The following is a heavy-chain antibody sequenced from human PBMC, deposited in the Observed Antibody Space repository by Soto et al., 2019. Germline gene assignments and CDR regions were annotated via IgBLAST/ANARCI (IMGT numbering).Heavy chain of an antibody. V-gene: IGHV4-34*01. J-gene: IGHJ3*02. Sequence: LSLTCAVYGGSFSGYYWSWIRQPPGKGLEWIGEINHSGSTNYNPSLKSRVTISVDTSKNQFSLKLSSVTAADTAVYYCARGLELRVHAFDIWGQGTMVTVS. CDR2: INHSGST. CDR3: ARGLELRVHAFDI. CDR1: GGSFSGYY. D-gene: IGHD1-7*01.